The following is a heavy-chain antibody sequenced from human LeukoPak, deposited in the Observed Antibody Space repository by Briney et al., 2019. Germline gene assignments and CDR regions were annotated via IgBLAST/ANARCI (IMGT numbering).Heavy chain of an antibody. D-gene: IGHD3-22*01. CDR2: ISYDGSNK. CDR3: ARQITMIVVVRETNWFDP. V-gene: IGHV3-30-3*01. Sequence: GRSLRLSCAASGFTFSSYAMHWVRQAPGKGLEWVAVISYDGSNKYYADSVKGRFTISRDNSKNTLYLQMSSLRAEDTAVYYCARQITMIVVVRETNWFDPWGQGTLVTVSS. CDR1: GFTFSSYA. J-gene: IGHJ5*02.